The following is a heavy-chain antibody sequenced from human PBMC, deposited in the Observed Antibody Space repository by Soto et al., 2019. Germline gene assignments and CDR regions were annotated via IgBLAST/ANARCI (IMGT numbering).Heavy chain of an antibody. V-gene: IGHV3-30*18. CDR3: AKDRSITIFGVPHYYYGMDV. Sequence: SLRLSCASSGFTFSSYGMHWVRQAPGKGLEWVAVISYDGSNKYYADSVKGRFTISRDNSKNTLYLQMNSLRAEDTAVYYCAKDRSITIFGVPHYYYGMDVWGQGTTVTVSS. CDR2: ISYDGSNK. J-gene: IGHJ6*02. D-gene: IGHD3-3*01. CDR1: GFTFSSYG.